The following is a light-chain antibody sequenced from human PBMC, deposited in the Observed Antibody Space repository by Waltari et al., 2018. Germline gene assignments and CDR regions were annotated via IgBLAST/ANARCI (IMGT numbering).Light chain of an antibody. CDR1: QGIRSA. V-gene: IGKV1D-13*01. CDR2: DAS. Sequence: AIQLTQSPSSLSASLGDRVTITCRASQGIRSALAWYQQRPGKPPQFLIYDASTLHSGVPSRFSGSGSGTDFSLTINSLQPEDFATYYCQQYINDPFTFGPGTKVDIK. J-gene: IGKJ3*01. CDR3: QQYINDPFT.